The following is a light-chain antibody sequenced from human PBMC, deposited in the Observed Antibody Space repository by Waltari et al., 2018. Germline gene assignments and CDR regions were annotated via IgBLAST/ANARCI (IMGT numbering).Light chain of an antibody. CDR3: QTWGTGTVV. V-gene: IGLV4-69*01. CDR1: SGHTNYA. CDR2: LSSDGSH. J-gene: IGLJ3*02. Sequence: QLVLTQSPSASASVGASVKLSCTLSSGHTNYAIAWHQQQPEKGPRFLMTLSSDGSHNKGDGIPDRFSGSRSGAERYLTISSLQSEDEADYYCQTWGTGTVVFGGGTKLTVL.